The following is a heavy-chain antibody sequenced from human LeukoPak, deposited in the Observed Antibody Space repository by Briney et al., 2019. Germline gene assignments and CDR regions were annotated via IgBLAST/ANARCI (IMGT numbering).Heavy chain of an antibody. D-gene: IGHD2-2*01. V-gene: IGHV3-48*03. CDR3: AIDIVVVPAATDDY. Sequence: PGGSLRLSCAASGFTFSSYEMNWVRQAPGKGLEWVSYISSSGSTIYYEDSVKGRFTISRDNAKNSLYLQMNSLRAEDTAVYYCAIDIVVVPAATDDYWGQGTLVTVSS. CDR2: ISSSGSTI. J-gene: IGHJ4*02. CDR1: GFTFSSYE.